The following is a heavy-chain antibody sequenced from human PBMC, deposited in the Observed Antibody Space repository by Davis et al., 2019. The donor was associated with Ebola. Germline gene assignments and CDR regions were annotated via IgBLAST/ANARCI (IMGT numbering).Heavy chain of an antibody. D-gene: IGHD1-1*01. CDR3: ARAQFPTTSDH. V-gene: IGHV1-3*01. Sequence: ASVKVSCKASGYTFTSYAMHWVRQAPGQRLEWMGWINAGNGNTKYSQNVQGRVTMTTDTSTSTAYMEVGSLRSDDTAVYYCARAQFPTTSDHWGQGTLVTVSS. J-gene: IGHJ4*02. CDR1: GYTFTSYA. CDR2: INAGNGNT.